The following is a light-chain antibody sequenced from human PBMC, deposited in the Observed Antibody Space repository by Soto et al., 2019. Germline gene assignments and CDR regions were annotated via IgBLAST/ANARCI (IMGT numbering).Light chain of an antibody. V-gene: IGKV3-15*01. Sequence: EIVLTQSPGTLSLSPGERATLSCRASQSVSSSYSAWYQQKPGQAPRLLIYDASTRATGIPARFSGSGSGTEFTLTISSLQSEDFAVYYCQQYHNWPITFGQGTRLEIK. CDR3: QQYHNWPIT. CDR2: DAS. J-gene: IGKJ5*01. CDR1: QSVSSSY.